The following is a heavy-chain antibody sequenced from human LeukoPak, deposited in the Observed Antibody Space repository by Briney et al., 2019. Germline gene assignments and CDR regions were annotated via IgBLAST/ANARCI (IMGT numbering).Heavy chain of an antibody. V-gene: IGHV1-46*01. CDR1: GYTFTSYY. CDR3: ARDQPGGRYFDWLTPMDV. Sequence: GASVKVSCKASGYTFTSYYMHWVRQAPGQGLEWMGIINPSGGSTSYAQKFQGRVTMTRDTSTSTVCMELSSLRSEDTAVYYCARDQPGGRYFDWLTPMDVWGQGTTVTVSS. J-gene: IGHJ6*02. CDR2: INPSGGST. D-gene: IGHD3-9*01.